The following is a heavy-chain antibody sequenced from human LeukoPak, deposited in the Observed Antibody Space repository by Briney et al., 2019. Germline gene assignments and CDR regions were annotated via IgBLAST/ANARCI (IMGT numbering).Heavy chain of an antibody. Sequence: ASVIACSTASGHTFSDHYIHWARHAPGQGQEWMGWITPRSGGTNYAQKFQCRLTMTRHTSITTAHTELSSLRTDDTAVYYCTRRMGSGYDFGYWGRGTLVTVSS. CDR3: TRRMGSGYDFGY. V-gene: IGHV1-2*02. CDR2: ITPRSGGT. CDR1: GHTFSDHY. J-gene: IGHJ4*02. D-gene: IGHD5-12*01.